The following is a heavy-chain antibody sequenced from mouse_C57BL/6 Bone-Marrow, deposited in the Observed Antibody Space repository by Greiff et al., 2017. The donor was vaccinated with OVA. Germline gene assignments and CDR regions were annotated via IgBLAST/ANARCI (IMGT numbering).Heavy chain of an antibody. J-gene: IGHJ3*01. D-gene: IGHD1-1*01. V-gene: IGHV1-81*01. CDR2: IYPRSGNT. CDR1: GYTFTSYG. CDR3: ARWKYYGSSYEGAY. Sequence: QVQLQQSGAELARPGASVKLSCKASGYTFTSYGISWVKQRTGQGLEWIGEIYPRSGNTYYNEKFKGKATLTADKSSSTAYMELRSLTSEDSAVYFCARWKYYGSSYEGAYWGQGTLVTVSA.